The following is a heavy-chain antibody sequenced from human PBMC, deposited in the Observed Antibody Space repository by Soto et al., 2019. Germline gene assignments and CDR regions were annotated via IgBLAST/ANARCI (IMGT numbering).Heavy chain of an antibody. CDR2: ISSSGSTT. Sequence: EVQLVESGGGLVQPGGSLRLSCAASGFTFSSYSMNWVRQAPGKGLQWVSYISSSGSTTYYADSVRGRFTISRDNAKNSLYLQMNSLRDEDTAVYYYARPSKMYTSSSCGMDVWGQGTTVTVSS. V-gene: IGHV3-48*02. D-gene: IGHD6-6*01. J-gene: IGHJ6*02. CDR1: GFTFSSYS. CDR3: ARPSKMYTSSSCGMDV.